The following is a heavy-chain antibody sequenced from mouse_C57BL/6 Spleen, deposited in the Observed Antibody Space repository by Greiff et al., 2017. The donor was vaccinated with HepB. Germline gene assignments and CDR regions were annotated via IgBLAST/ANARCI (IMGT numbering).Heavy chain of an antibody. CDR3: VRHQLTGAYYYAMDY. J-gene: IGHJ4*01. CDR2: IRSKSNNYAT. V-gene: IGHV10-1*01. D-gene: IGHD4-1*01. CDR1: GFSFNTYA. Sequence: EVQLVESGGGLVQPKGSLKLSCAASGFSFNTYAMNWVRQAPGKGLEWVARIRSKSNNYATYYADSVKDRFTISRDDSESMLYLQMNNLKTEDTAMYYCVRHQLTGAYYYAMDYWGQGTSVTVSS.